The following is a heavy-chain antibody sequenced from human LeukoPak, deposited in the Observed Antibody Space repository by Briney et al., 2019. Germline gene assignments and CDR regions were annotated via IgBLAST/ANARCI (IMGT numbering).Heavy chain of an antibody. V-gene: IGHV4-34*01. CDR1: GGSIRGYY. CDR2: INQNAGT. Sequence: PSETLSLTCAVSGGSIRGYYWSWVRQSPGKGLEWIGDINQNAGTDYNPSLKSRVTMSIDSSKNQISLNVTAATAADTAIYYCARGRTRLSWFDPWGQETLVTVSS. J-gene: IGHJ5*02. CDR3: ARGRTRLSWFDP. D-gene: IGHD6-6*01.